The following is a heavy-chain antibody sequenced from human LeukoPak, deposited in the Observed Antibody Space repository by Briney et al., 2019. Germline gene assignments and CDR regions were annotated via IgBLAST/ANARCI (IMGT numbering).Heavy chain of an antibody. D-gene: IGHD2-15*01. CDR3: ARHARPIGVSWGQFNFHY. Sequence: ASVKVSCKASGYTFTTYGISWVRQAPGQGLEWMGWINTYNGNTNYAQKLQGRVTMTTDTSTSTAYMELRSLRSDDTAVYYRARHARPIGVSWGQFNFHYWSQRTLVTVSS. V-gene: IGHV1-18*01. CDR1: GYTFTTYG. J-gene: IGHJ4*01. CDR2: INTYNGNT.